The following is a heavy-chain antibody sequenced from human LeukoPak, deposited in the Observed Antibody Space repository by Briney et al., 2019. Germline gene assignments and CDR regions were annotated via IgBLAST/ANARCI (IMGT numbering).Heavy chain of an antibody. D-gene: IGHD4/OR15-4a*01. CDR2: IHYSGST. CDR1: GGSISGYF. J-gene: IGHJ4*02. V-gene: IGHV4-59*08. CDR3: ARYGARDYYPYDC. Sequence: PSETLSLTCTVSGGSISGYFWSWIRQPPGKGLEWIGYIHYSGSTNYNPSLKSRVTISLDTSKDQFYLKLSSVTAADTAVYYCARYGARDYYPYDCWGQGTLVTVSS.